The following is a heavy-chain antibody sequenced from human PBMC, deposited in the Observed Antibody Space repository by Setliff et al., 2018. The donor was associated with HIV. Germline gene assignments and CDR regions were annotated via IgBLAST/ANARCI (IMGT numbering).Heavy chain of an antibody. D-gene: IGHD1-26*01. CDR2: INQDGREK. V-gene: IGHV3-7*01. Sequence: GGSLRLSCAASGFTFSKYWMSWVRQAPGKGLEWVANINQDGREKYYVDSLKGRFTISRDNSNNTLYLQMNSLRPDDTAVYYCASARIPTGGTSTSLDFWGQGTLVTVSS. J-gene: IGHJ4*02. CDR1: GFTFSKYW. CDR3: ASARIPTGGTSTSLDF.